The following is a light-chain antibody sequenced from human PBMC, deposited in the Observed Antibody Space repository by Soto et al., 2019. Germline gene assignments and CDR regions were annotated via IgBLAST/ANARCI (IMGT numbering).Light chain of an antibody. J-gene: IGKJ5*01. Sequence: EIVLTQSPGTLSLSPGEIATRACRASQVSSCNYLAWYQQKPGQAPRLLIYCASNRATGIPERFSGSGSGTDCTLTISRLEPQYSAMYYCQQYVISVTFGQGTRLEI. CDR1: QVSSCNY. CDR2: CAS. CDR3: QQYVISVT. V-gene: IGKV3-20*01.